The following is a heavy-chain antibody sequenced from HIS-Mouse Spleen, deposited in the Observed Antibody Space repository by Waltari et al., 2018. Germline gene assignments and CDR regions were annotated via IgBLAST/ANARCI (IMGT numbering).Heavy chain of an antibody. CDR2: IYHRGST. Sequence: QVQLQESGPGLVKPSETLSLTCTVSGYSISSGYYWGWIRQPPGKGLKWIGSIYHRGSTYYNPSLKSRVTISVDTSKNQFSLKLSSVTAADTAVYYCAGLVRGVYDYWGQGTLVTVSS. D-gene: IGHD3-10*01. CDR3: AGLVRGVYDY. V-gene: IGHV4-38-2*02. CDR1: GYSISSGYY. J-gene: IGHJ4*02.